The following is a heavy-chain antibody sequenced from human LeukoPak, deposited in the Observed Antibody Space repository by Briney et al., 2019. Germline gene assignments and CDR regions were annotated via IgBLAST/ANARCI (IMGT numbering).Heavy chain of an antibody. CDR2: IYTSGTI. Sequence: SETLSLTCTVSGGSITSYYWSWIRQPAGTALEWIGRIYTSGTITYNPSLKSRVTMSVDTSKNQFSLKLSSVTAADTAVYYCARDSGTTGEVKFDPWGQGTLVTVSS. CDR3: ARDSGTTGEVKFDP. CDR1: GGSITSYY. V-gene: IGHV4-4*07. D-gene: IGHD3-10*01. J-gene: IGHJ5*02.